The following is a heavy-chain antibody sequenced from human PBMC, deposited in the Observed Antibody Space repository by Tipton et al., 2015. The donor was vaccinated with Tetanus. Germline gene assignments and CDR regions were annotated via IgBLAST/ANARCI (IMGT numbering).Heavy chain of an antibody. CDR1: GGSISSYS. J-gene: IGHJ3*02. Sequence: LSLTCTVSGGSISSYSWSWIRQSPGKGLEWIGYIYYSGSTNYNPSLKSRVTISVDTSKNQFSLKLSSVTAADTAVYYCARIGWPENNKPGFDIWGQGTMVTVSS. CDR3: ARIGWPENNKPGFDI. CDR2: IYYSGST. V-gene: IGHV4-59*01. D-gene: IGHD1/OR15-1a*01.